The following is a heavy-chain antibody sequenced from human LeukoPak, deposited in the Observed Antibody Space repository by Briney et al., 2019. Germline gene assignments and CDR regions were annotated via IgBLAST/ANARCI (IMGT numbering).Heavy chain of an antibody. D-gene: IGHD3-10*01. V-gene: IGHV3-66*01. CDR3: ARALARGGKIDY. CDR2: IYSGGST. Sequence: GGSLRLSCAASGFTVGSNYMSWVRQAPGKGLECVSIIYSGGSTYYADSVKGRFTITRDNSKNTLYLQMNSLRAEDTAVYYCARALARGGKIDYWGQGTLVTVSS. J-gene: IGHJ4*02. CDR1: GFTVGSNY.